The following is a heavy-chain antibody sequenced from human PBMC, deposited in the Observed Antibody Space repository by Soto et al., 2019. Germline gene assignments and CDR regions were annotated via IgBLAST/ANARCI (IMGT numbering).Heavy chain of an antibody. CDR2: IYYSGST. V-gene: IGHV4-39*01. J-gene: IGHJ5*02. D-gene: IGHD2-15*01. Sequence: SETLSLTCTVSGGSISSSSYYWGWIRQPPGKGLEWIGSIYYSGSTYYNPSLKSRVTISVDTSKNQFSLKLSSVTAADTAVYYCARQVVAYCSGGSSYSPNRPCFAPGGKETLVTVSS. CDR3: ARQVVAYCSGGSSYSPNRPCFAP. CDR1: GGSISSSSYY.